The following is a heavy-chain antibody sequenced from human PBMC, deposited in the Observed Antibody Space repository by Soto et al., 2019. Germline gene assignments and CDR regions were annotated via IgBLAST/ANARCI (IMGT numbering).Heavy chain of an antibody. Sequence: PSETLSFTCTVSGDSVTNYFWSWMRQPPGKGLEWIGHRYHGGRTNYSPSLKSRVTMSLHSSKNQFSLNLSSVTAAETAVYFCASDPGYCTNGVCPIFDFWGQGVLVTVSS. CDR1: GDSVTNYF. CDR2: RYHGGRT. J-gene: IGHJ4*02. CDR3: ASDPGYCTNGVCPIFDF. V-gene: IGHV4-59*02. D-gene: IGHD2-8*01.